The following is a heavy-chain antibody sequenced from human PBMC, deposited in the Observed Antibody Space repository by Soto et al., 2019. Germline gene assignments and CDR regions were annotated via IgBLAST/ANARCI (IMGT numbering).Heavy chain of an antibody. CDR2: IYYSGST. CDR1: GGSISSGGYY. V-gene: IGHV4-31*03. CDR3: ARIGADYYDSSGYYYVIDY. D-gene: IGHD3-22*01. J-gene: IGHJ4*02. Sequence: SETLSLTCTVSGGSISSGGYYWSWIRQHPGKGLEWIGYIYYSGSTYYNPSLKSRVTISVDTSKNQFSLKLSSVTAADTAVYYCARIGADYYDSSGYYYVIDYWGQGTLVTVSS.